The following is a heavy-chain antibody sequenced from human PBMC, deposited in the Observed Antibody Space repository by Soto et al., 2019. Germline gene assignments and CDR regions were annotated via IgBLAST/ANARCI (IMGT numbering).Heavy chain of an antibody. V-gene: IGHV4-39*01. CDR1: GGSISSSSYY. D-gene: IGHD5-18*01. CDR3: ARIGYSYARNWYDP. J-gene: IGHJ5*02. CDR2: IYYSGST. Sequence: SETLSLTCTVSGGSISSSSYYWGWIRQPPGKGLEWIGSIYYSGSTYYNPSLKSRVTISVDTSKNQFSLKLSSVTAADTAVYYCARIGYSYARNWYDPWGQGTLVTVSS.